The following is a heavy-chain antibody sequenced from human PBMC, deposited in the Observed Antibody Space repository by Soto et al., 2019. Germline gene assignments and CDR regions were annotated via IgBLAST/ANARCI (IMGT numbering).Heavy chain of an antibody. D-gene: IGHD3-22*01. CDR3: ARESHDTSGYYIDY. J-gene: IGHJ4*02. CDR1: GFVFRTYW. CDR2: IKQDGSEK. Sequence: EVQLVESGGGLVQPGGSLRLSCAAYGFVFRTYWMSWLRQAPGKGLEWVANIKQDGSEKYFVDSVKGRFTISRDNAKNSLYLQMNSLRVEDTAVYYCARESHDTSGYYIDYWGQGTLVTVSS. V-gene: IGHV3-7*01.